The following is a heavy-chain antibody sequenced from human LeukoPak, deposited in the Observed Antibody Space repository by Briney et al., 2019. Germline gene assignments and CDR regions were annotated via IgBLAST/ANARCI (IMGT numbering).Heavy chain of an antibody. V-gene: IGHV1-69*06. J-gene: IGHJ4*02. CDR3: AMVVGDYYGSGSYPYYFDY. D-gene: IGHD3-10*01. CDR1: GGTFSSYS. CDR2: IIPIFVTP. Sequence: GASVKVSCKASGGTFSSYSISWVRQAPGQGLEWLGAIIPIFVTPNYAQNFQGRITITADKSTSTAYMELSSLRSEDTAVYNCAMVVGDYYGSGSYPYYFDYWGQGTLVTVSS.